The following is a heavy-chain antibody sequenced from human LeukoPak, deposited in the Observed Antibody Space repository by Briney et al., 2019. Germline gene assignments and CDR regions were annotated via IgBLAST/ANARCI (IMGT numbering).Heavy chain of an antibody. J-gene: IGHJ3*02. CDR2: VYTSGST. V-gene: IGHV4-4*07. CDR3: ARLITGTTMAFDI. D-gene: IGHD1-7*01. Sequence: PSETLSLTCSVSGGSISGYYWTWIRQPAGKGLEWIGRVYTSGSTHYNPSLKTRLTMSVDTSKNQFSLKLRSVTAADTAVYYCARLITGTTMAFDIWGQGTMVTVSS. CDR1: GGSISGYY.